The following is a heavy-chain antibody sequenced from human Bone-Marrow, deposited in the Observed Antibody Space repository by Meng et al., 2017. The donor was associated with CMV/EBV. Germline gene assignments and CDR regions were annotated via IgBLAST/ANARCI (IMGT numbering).Heavy chain of an antibody. V-gene: IGHV4-4*02. CDR2: IYHSGST. CDR3: ARPIVVVPAARAFDP. CDR1: GGSISRSNW. J-gene: IGHJ5*02. D-gene: IGHD2-2*01. Sequence: SETLSLTCAVSGGSISRSNWWSWVRQPPGKGLEWIGEIYHSGSTNYNPSLKSRVTISVDKSKNQFSLKLSSVTAADTAVYYCARPIVVVPAARAFDPWGQGTLVTVSS.